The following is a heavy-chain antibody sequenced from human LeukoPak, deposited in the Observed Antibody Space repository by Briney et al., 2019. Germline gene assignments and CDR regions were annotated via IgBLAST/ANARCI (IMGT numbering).Heavy chain of an antibody. J-gene: IGHJ4*02. Sequence: GGSLRLSCAASGFTFSSYAMGWVRQAPGKGLEWVSGISGSGGSTYYADSVKGRFTISRDNSKNTLYLQMNSLRAEDTAVYFCAKDRSSWYGEFDYWGQGTLVTVSS. CDR1: GFTFSSYA. CDR2: ISGSGGST. CDR3: AKDRSSWYGEFDY. V-gene: IGHV3-23*01. D-gene: IGHD6-13*01.